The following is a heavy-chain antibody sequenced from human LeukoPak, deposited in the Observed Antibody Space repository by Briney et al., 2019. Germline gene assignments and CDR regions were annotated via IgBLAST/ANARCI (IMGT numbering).Heavy chain of an antibody. CDR3: AGGTFDGPLYGTYWYFHV. D-gene: IGHD1-14*01. J-gene: IGHJ2*01. CDR1: GGSIKNNY. V-gene: IGHV4-59*01. Sequence: SETLSLTCTVSGGSIKNNYWSWIRQPPGKALEWIGYVYSNGNTNYNPSLKSRVTMSIETSKNQFSLRVPSVTAADTAVYYCAGGTFDGPLYGTYWYFHVWGRGTLVTVSS. CDR2: VYSNGNT.